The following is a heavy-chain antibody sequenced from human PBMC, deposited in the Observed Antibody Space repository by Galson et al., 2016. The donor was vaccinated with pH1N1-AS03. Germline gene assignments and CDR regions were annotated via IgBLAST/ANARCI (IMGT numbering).Heavy chain of an antibody. CDR1: GFTFSDYY. J-gene: IGHJ4*02. Sequence: SLRLSCAASGFTFSDYYMSWIRQAPAKGLEWISCITSSGGSGSPIYYADSVKGRFTISRDNAKNALYLQMTSLRADDTAVYYCARGSSDIWTGYLVDPFDDWGQGALVTVSS. V-gene: IGHV3-11*01. D-gene: IGHD3-9*01. CDR3: ARGSSDIWTGYLVDPFDD. CDR2: ITSSGGSGSPI.